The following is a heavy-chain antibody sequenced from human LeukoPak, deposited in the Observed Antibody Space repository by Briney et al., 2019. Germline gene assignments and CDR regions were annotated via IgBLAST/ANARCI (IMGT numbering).Heavy chain of an antibody. CDR2: IYYSGST. J-gene: IGHJ4*02. V-gene: IGHV4-39*07. CDR1: GGSISSSSYY. CDR3: ASQADYYDSSGYYHHFDY. Sequence: SETLSLTCTVAGGSISSSSYYWGWIRQPPGKGLEWIGSIYYSGSTYYNPSLKSRVTISVDTSKNQFSLKLSSVTAADTAVYYCASQADYYDSSGYYHHFDYWGQGTLVTVSS. D-gene: IGHD3-22*01.